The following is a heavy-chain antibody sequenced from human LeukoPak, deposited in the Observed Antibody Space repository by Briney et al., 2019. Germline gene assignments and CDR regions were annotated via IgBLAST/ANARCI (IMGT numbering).Heavy chain of an antibody. D-gene: IGHD3-16*01. Sequence: HPGGSLRLSCAASGFTFSNYAMSWVRQAPGKGLEWVSVIYSGGSTYYADSVKGRFTISRDNSKNTLYLQMNSLRAEDTAVYYCARGGPRITAFDYWGQGTLVTVSS. V-gene: IGHV3-53*01. J-gene: IGHJ4*02. CDR2: IYSGGST. CDR3: ARGGPRITAFDY. CDR1: GFTFSNYA.